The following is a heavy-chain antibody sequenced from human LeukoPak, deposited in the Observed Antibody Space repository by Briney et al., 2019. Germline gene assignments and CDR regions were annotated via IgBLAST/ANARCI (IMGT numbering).Heavy chain of an antibody. Sequence: GGSLRLSCAGSGFTFRSYWMHWVRQDPGKGLVWVARINGDGSSISYADSVKGRFTISRDNAKNTLYLQMNSLRAEDTAVYYCARGADSGYSSDNWGQGTLVSVSS. J-gene: IGHJ4*02. CDR3: ARGADSGYSSDN. V-gene: IGHV3-74*01. D-gene: IGHD3-9*01. CDR2: INGDGSSI. CDR1: GFTFRSYW.